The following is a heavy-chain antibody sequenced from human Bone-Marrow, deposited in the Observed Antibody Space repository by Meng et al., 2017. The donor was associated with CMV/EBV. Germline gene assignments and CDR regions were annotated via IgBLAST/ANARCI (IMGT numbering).Heavy chain of an antibody. V-gene: IGHV1-69*05. CDR2: IIPIFGTA. D-gene: IGHD3-3*01. CDR3: ARELSVITIFGVPDRGAWFDP. Sequence: SVKVSCKASGGTFSSYAISWVRQAPGQGLEWMGGIIPIFGTANYAQKFQGRVTITTDESTSTAYMELSSLRSEDTAVYYCARELSVITIFGVPDRGAWFDPWGQGNLVTVSS. CDR1: GGTFSSYA. J-gene: IGHJ5*02.